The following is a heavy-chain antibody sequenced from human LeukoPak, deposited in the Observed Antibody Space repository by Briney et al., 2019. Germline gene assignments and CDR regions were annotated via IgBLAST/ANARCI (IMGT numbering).Heavy chain of an antibody. D-gene: IGHD3-9*01. CDR2: INHSGST. V-gene: IGHV4-34*01. CDR1: GGSFSGYY. Sequence: SETLSLTRAVYGGSFSGYYWSWIPQPPGKGLEWIGEINHSGSTNYNPSLKSRVTISVDTSKNQFSLKLSSVTAADTAVYYCARKLVLRYSRGYFDYWGQGTLVTVSS. CDR3: ARKLVLRYSRGYFDY. J-gene: IGHJ4*02.